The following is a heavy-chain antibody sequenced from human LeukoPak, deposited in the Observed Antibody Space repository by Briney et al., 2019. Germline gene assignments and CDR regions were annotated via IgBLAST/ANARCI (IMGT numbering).Heavy chain of an antibody. CDR2: ICANDGNT. V-gene: IGHV3-23*01. D-gene: IGHD1-26*01. CDR1: GLTFRNYA. Sequence: GGSLRLSCAASGLTFRNYAMSWVRQAPGKGLEWVSVICANDGNTYYADAVKGRFTISRDNSKDTLYLQMDSLRAEDTAVYYCARQPVGTTTWFSARFDYWGQGTLVTVSS. J-gene: IGHJ4*02. CDR3: ARQPVGTTTWFSARFDY.